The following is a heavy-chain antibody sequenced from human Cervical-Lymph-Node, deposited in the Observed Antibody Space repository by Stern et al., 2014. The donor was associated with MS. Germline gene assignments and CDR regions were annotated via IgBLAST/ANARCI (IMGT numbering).Heavy chain of an antibody. Sequence: VQLVQSGAEGKKPGESLKISCKGSGYSFGTNWIGWVRQMPGKSLEWMVITSPADSDTKYSSSFEGQVTFSAEESINAASRQWSALKAPETAPYYCARFSKLRRGRFDAWGQGTLVTVSS. D-gene: IGHD4-23*01. CDR1: GYSFGTNW. CDR3: ARFSKLRRGRFDA. CDR2: TSPADSDT. J-gene: IGHJ5*02. V-gene: IGHV5-51*03.